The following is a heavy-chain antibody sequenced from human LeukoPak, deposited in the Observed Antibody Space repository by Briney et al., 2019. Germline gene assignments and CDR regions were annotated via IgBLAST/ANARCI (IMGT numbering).Heavy chain of an antibody. CDR2: ISTYIDDT. CDR1: DYTFINYA. D-gene: IGHD2-2*01. J-gene: IGHJ4*02. V-gene: IGHV1-18*01. CDR3: ARASIKRGYCSSTSCSTGDY. Sequence: GASVKVSCKAADYTFINYAISWVRQAPGQGLEWMGWISTYIDDTNFSQKVQDRVTMTTDTSTSTLYMELRSLRSDDTAVYYCARASIKRGYCSSTSCSTGDYWGQGTLVTVSS.